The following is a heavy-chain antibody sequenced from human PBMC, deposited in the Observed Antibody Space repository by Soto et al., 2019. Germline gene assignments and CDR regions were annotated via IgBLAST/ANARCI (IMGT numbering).Heavy chain of an antibody. Sequence: QVQLQQSGPGLLKPSQTLSLTCAISGDSISSDSAAWNWIRQSPSRGLEWLGRAYYRSKWYIEYAPSVNSRITINPGTSKNQLSLQLISVNPEDTAVYYCVRSRVFIAVTSVTNYYYYYGMDVWGQGTTVTVSS. CDR1: GDSISSDSAA. V-gene: IGHV6-1*01. J-gene: IGHJ6*02. CDR2: AYYRSKWYI. CDR3: VRSRVFIAVTSVTNYYYYYGMDV. D-gene: IGHD6-19*01.